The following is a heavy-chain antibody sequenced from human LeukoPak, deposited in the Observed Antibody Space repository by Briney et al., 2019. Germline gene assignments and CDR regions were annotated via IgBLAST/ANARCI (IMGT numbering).Heavy chain of an antibody. V-gene: IGHV3-23*01. J-gene: IGHJ4*02. CDR2: VSGGGGST. CDR1: GFIFSNYA. CDR3: AKGVGYDYIWGSYAN. Sequence: GGSLRLSCAASGFIFSNYAMRWVRQAPGKGLEWVSNVSGGGGSTYYADSVKGRFTISRDNSKNTLYLQMNSLRAEDTAVYYCAKGVGYDYIWGSYANWGQGTLVTVSS. D-gene: IGHD3-16*01.